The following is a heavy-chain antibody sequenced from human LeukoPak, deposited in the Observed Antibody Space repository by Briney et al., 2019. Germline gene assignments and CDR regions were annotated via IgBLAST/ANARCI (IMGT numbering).Heavy chain of an antibody. CDR1: GFTFSSYW. CDR3: ARVRTTVTSPHGGMDI. Sequence: GGSLRLSCAASGFTFSSYWMNWVRQAPGKGLEWVSYISSSSSTIYYADSVKGRFTISRDNAKNSLYLQMNSLRAEDTAVYYCARVRTTVTSPHGGMDIWGQGTTVTVSS. J-gene: IGHJ6*02. D-gene: IGHD4-17*01. V-gene: IGHV3-48*04. CDR2: ISSSSSTI.